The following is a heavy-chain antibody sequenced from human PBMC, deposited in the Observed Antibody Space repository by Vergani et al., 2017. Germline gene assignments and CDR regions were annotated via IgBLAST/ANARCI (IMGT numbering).Heavy chain of an antibody. Sequence: QVQLVQSGAEVKKPGASVKVSCKASGYTFTSYYMHWVRQAPGQGLEWMGIINPSGGSTSYAQKFQGRVTMTRDTSTSTVYMELSSLRSEDTAVYYCATDRRGSYLRVYGMDVWGQGTTVTVSS. CDR2: INPSGGST. V-gene: IGHV1-46*01. CDR3: ATDRRGSYLRVYGMDV. CDR1: GYTFTSYY. D-gene: IGHD1-26*01. J-gene: IGHJ6*02.